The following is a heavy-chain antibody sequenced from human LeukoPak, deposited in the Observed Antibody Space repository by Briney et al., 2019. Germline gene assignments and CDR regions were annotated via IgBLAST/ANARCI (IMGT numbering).Heavy chain of an antibody. CDR1: GFTFSSYS. Sequence: PGGSLRLSCAASGFTFSSYSMNWVRQAPGKGLEWVSSISSSSSYIYYADSVKGRFTISRDNAKNSLYLQMNSLRAEDTAVYYCARDWGSSGWRYYHYGMDVWGKGTTVTVSS. CDR3: ARDWGSSGWRYYHYGMDV. V-gene: IGHV3-21*01. CDR2: ISSSSSYI. J-gene: IGHJ6*04. D-gene: IGHD6-19*01.